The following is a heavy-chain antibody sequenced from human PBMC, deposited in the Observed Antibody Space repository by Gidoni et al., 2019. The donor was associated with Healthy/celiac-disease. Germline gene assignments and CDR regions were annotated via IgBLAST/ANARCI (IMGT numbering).Heavy chain of an antibody. V-gene: IGHV3-15*01. CDR3: TTDSLPELRYFDWPLDY. CDR2: IKSKTDGGTT. D-gene: IGHD3-9*01. Sequence: EVQLVESGGGLVKPGGSLRLSRAASGVTFSNARMSWVRQAPGKGLEWGGRIKSKTDGGTTDYAAPVKGRFTISRDDLKNTLYLQMNSLKTEDTAVYYCTTDSLPELRYFDWPLDYWGQGTLVTVSS. CDR1: GVTFSNAR. J-gene: IGHJ4*02.